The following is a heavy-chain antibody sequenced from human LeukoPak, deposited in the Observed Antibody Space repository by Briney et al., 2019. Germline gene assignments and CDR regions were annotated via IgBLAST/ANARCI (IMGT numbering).Heavy chain of an antibody. D-gene: IGHD6-13*01. V-gene: IGHV4-38-2*02. Sequence: PSETLSLTCTVSGYSISSGYYWGWIRQPPGKGLEWIGSIYHSGSTYYNPSLKSRVTISVDTSKNQFSLKLSSVTAADTAVYYCARGYDSSWYVPLNFDYWGQGTLVTVSS. CDR3: ARGYDSSWYVPLNFDY. CDR1: GYSISSGYY. CDR2: IYHSGST. J-gene: IGHJ4*02.